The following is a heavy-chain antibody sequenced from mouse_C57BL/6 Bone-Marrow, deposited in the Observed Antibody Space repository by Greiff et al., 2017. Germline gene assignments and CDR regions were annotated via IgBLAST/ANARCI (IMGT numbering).Heavy chain of an antibody. CDR2: INPGSGGT. CDR1: GYAFTNYL. J-gene: IGHJ3*01. Sequence: VQLQQSGAELVRPGTSVKVSCKATGYAFTNYLIEWVKQRPGQGLEWIGVINPGSGGTNYNEKFKGKATLTADKSSSTAYMQLSSLTSEDSAVYFCARGGKEFAYWGQGTLVTVSA. V-gene: IGHV1-54*01. D-gene: IGHD1-3*01. CDR3: ARGGKEFAY.